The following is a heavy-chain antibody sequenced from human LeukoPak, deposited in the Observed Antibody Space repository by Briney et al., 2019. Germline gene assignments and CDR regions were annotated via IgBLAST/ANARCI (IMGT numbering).Heavy chain of an antibody. V-gene: IGHV4-30-2*01. CDR2: IYHSGTT. J-gene: IGHJ5*02. D-gene: IGHD6-6*01. Sequence: SQTLSLTCAVSGGSMSNGGYSWSWIRQPPGKGLEFIGYIYHSGTTYYMPSLKSRVTISVDRSKNQLSLKLKSVTAADTAVYYCAKMSASSHWFDPWGQGTLVTVSS. CDR1: GGSMSNGGYS. CDR3: AKMSASSHWFDP.